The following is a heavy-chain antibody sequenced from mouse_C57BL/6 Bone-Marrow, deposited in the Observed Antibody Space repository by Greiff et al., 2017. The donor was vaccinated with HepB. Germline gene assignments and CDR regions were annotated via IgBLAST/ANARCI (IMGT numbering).Heavy chain of an antibody. CDR2: IYPGGGYT. V-gene: IGHV1-63*01. D-gene: IGHD2-3*01. J-gene: IGHJ3*01. CDR1: GYTFTNYW. CDR3: ARRGIYDGYYVGWFAY. Sequence: QVQLQQSGAELVRPGTSVKMSCKASGYTFTNYWIGWAKQRPGHGLEWIGDIYPGGGYTNYNEKFKGKATLTADKSSSTAYMQFSSLTSEDSAIYYGARRGIYDGYYVGWFAYWGQGTLVTVSA.